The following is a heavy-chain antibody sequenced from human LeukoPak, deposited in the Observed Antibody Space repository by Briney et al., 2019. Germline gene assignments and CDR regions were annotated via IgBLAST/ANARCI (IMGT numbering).Heavy chain of an antibody. CDR3: ARTYDILTGHDAFDI. D-gene: IGHD3-9*01. J-gene: IGHJ3*02. CDR2: IYYSGST. Sequence: SETLSLTCTVSGGSISTSNYYWGWIRQPPGKGLEWIGSIYYSGSTYYNPSLKSRVTISVDTSKNQFSLKLSSVTAADTAVYYCARTYDILTGHDAFDIWGQGTMVTVSS. V-gene: IGHV4-39*07. CDR1: GGSISTSNYY.